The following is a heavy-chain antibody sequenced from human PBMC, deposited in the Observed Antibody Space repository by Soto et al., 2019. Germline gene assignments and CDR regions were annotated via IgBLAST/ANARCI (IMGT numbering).Heavy chain of an antibody. V-gene: IGHV3-33*01. J-gene: IGHJ6*02. CDR2: IWDDGSNK. CDR3: ARNTAREYYYGYGMEG. CDR1: GFTFSIYA. Sequence: QVQLVESGGGVVQPGRSLRLSCAASGFTFSIYAMHWVRQAPGKGLEWVAVIWDDGSNKYYADSVKGRFTISRDNSKNTLYLQMISLRAEDTAVYYCARNTAREYYYGYGMEGWGQGTRVTVSS. D-gene: IGHD2-2*02.